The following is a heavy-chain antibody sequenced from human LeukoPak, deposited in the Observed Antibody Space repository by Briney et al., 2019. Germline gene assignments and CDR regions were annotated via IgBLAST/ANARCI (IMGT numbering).Heavy chain of an antibody. D-gene: IGHD3-22*01. CDR1: GFSFSNYI. Sequence: GGSPRLSCAASGFSFSNYILTWVRQAPGKGLEWVSSISGGSSYMYYADAVKGRFTISRDNAKNSLHLQMNSLRAEDTAVYYCARDSADDSSGYYPFDYWGQGTLVTVSS. V-gene: IGHV3-21*01. J-gene: IGHJ4*02. CDR2: ISGGSSYM. CDR3: ARDSADDSSGYYPFDY.